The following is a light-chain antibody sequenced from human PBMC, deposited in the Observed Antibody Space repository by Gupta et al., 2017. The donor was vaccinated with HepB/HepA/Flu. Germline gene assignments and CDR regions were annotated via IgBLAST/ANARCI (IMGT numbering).Light chain of an antibody. Sequence: QSVLTQPPSVSGAPRQRVTIPSHGTNSNIGAPYDVHWYQHFPGRAPQLLIYANNNRPSGVPDRFSGSKSGASASLTITGLQAEDEADYYCHSYDSDLGGPVFGGGSKLTVL. CDR2: ANN. CDR3: HSYDSDLGGPV. CDR1: NSNIGAPYD. V-gene: IGLV1-40*01. J-gene: IGLJ2*01.